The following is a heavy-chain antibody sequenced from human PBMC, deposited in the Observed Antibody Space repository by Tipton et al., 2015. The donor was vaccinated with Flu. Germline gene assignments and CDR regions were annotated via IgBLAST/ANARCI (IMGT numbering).Heavy chain of an antibody. CDR1: GGSFSGYY. CDR2: INHSGST. J-gene: IGHJ4*02. Sequence: TLSLTCAVYGGSFSGYYWSWIRQPPGKGLEWIGEINHSGSTNYNPSLKSRVTISVDTSKNQFSLKLSSVTAADTAVYYCARDHVTDYFDYWGQGTLVTVSS. D-gene: IGHD3-10*02. CDR3: ARDHVTDYFDY. V-gene: IGHV4-34*01.